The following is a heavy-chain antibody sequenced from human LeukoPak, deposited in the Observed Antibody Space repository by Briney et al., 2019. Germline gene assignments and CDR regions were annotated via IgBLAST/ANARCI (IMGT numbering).Heavy chain of an antibody. CDR2: INPNSGGT. D-gene: IGHD1-26*01. V-gene: IGHV1-2*02. CDR3: ARVGSRIVGATKILDY. CDR1: GYTFTGYY. J-gene: IGHJ4*02. Sequence: ASAKVSCKASGYTFTGYYMHWVRQAPGQGLEWMGWINPNSGGTNYAQKFQGRVTMTRDTSISTAYMELSRLRSDDTAVYYCARVGSRIVGATKILDYWGQGTLVTVSS.